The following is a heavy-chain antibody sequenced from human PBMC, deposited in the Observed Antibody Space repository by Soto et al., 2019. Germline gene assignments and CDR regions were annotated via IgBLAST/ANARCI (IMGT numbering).Heavy chain of an antibody. D-gene: IGHD2-15*01. CDR2: ISTNGDYR. CDR1: GFTFDIYN. V-gene: IGHV3-21*01. J-gene: IGHJ3*01. Sequence: ELQLVESGGGLVKPGGSLGLSCAASGFTFDIYNMNWVRQAPGKGLEWVAIISTNGDYRYFADSVKGRFTISRDNAKNTLYLQMHSLRVEDTAVYYCARDRSVVASPHDAFAVWGQGTMVTVSS. CDR3: ARDRSVVASPHDAFAV.